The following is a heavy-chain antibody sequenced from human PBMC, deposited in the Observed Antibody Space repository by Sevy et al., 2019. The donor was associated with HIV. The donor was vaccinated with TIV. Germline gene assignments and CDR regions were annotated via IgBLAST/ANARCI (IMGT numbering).Heavy chain of an antibody. Sequence: GGSLRLSCAGSGFTFSSYDMNWVRQAPGKGLEWISKISSSGSSMYYADSVKGRFTIARDNAKNSLNLQMNSLRAEDTALYYCARNGGAYDTGFDPWRQGTLVTVSS. CDR2: ISSSGSSM. D-gene: IGHD3-22*01. J-gene: IGHJ5*02. CDR3: ARNGGAYDTGFDP. CDR1: GFTFSSYD. V-gene: IGHV3-48*03.